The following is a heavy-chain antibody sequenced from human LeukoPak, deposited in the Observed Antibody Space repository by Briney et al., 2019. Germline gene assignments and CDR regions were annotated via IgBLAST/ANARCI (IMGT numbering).Heavy chain of an antibody. CDR2: MNPNSGNT. V-gene: IGHV1-8*01. D-gene: IGHD6-19*01. CDR1: GYTFTSCD. J-gene: IGHJ4*02. Sequence: GASVKVSCKPSGYTFTSCDINWVRQATGHRLEWMGWMNPNSGNTGYGQSFQGRITMTRSISIGTAYMELSNLTSEDTAIYYCTRGSSGRRDNWGQGTLVTVSA. CDR3: TRGSSGRRDN.